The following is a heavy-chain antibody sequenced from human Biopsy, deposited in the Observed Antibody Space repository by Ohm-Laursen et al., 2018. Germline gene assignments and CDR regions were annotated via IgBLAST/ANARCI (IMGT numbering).Heavy chain of an antibody. CDR3: ARGDYFDSNGYFWFDP. J-gene: IGHJ5*02. V-gene: IGHV4-31*01. CDR2: IFNSANT. D-gene: IGHD3-22*01. CDR1: GGSISSGGSY. Sequence: SQTLSLTCTVSGGSISSGGSYWSWIRQLPGKGLEWIGDIFNSANTYYNPSLKNLITISGDTSKNQFSLKLNSVTAADTAVYYCARGDYFDSNGYFWFDPWGQGTLVTVSS.